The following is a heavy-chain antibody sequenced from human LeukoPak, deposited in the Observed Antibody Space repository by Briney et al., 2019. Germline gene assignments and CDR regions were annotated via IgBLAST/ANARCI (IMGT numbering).Heavy chain of an antibody. V-gene: IGHV4-59*01. Sequence: PSGTLSLTCTVSGGSISSYYWSWTRQPPGKGLEWIGYIYYSGSTNYNPSLKSRVTISVDTSKNQFSLKLSSVTAADTAVYYCARDKPEDNAFDIWGQGTMVTVSS. D-gene: IGHD1-14*01. CDR1: GGSISSYY. J-gene: IGHJ3*02. CDR2: IYYSGST. CDR3: ARDKPEDNAFDI.